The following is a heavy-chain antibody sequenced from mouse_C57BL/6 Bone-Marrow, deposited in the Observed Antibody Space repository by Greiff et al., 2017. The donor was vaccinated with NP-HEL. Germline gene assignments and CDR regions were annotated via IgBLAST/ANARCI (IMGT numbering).Heavy chain of an antibody. Sequence: QVQLQQSGPELVKPGASVKISCKASGYTFTDYYINWVKQRPGQGLEWIGWIFPGSGSTYYNEKFKGKATLTVDKSSSTAYMLLSILTSEDSAVYVCARYSNYLYWYFDVWGTGTTVTVSS. J-gene: IGHJ1*03. CDR1: GYTFTDYY. V-gene: IGHV1-75*01. D-gene: IGHD2-5*01. CDR3: ARYSNYLYWYFDV. CDR2: IFPGSGST.